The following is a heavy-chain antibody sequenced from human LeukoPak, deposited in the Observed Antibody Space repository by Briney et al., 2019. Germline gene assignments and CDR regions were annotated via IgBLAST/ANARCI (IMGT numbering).Heavy chain of an antibody. CDR2: INPNSGGT. J-gene: IGHJ6*02. Sequence: GASVKVSCKASGYTFTGCYMHWVRQAPGQGLEWMGWINPNSGGTNYAQKFQGRVTMTRDTSISTAYMELSRLRSDDTAVYYCARVRVVYYGMDVWGQGTTVTVSS. CDR3: ARVRVVYYGMDV. V-gene: IGHV1-2*02. D-gene: IGHD2-15*01. CDR1: GYTFTGCY.